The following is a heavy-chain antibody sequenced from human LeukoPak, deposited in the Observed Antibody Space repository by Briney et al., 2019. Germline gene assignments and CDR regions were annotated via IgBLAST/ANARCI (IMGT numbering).Heavy chain of an antibody. CDR2: IYYSGST. J-gene: IGHJ6*02. CDR1: GGSIRSGDFY. V-gene: IGHV4-30-4*01. CDR3: ARGRDYYYYGMDV. Sequence: SQTLSLTCTVSGGSIRSGDFYWSWIRQPPGKGLEWIGYIYYSGSTNYKPSLKSRVTISKDTSKNQFSLKLSSVTAADTAVYYCARGRDYYYYGMDVWGQGTTVTVSS.